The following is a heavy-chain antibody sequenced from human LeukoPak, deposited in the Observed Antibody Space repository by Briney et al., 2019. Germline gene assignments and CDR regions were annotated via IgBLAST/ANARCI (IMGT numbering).Heavy chain of an antibody. Sequence: SETLSLTCTVSGGSISSSSYYWGWIRQPPGKGLEWIGSIYYSGSTNYNPSLKSRVTISVDTSKNQFSLKLSSVTAADTAVYYCARGPLAGGVIITALFDYWGQGTLVTVSS. J-gene: IGHJ4*02. V-gene: IGHV4-39*07. CDR2: IYYSGST. D-gene: IGHD3-10*01. CDR1: GGSISSSSYY. CDR3: ARGPLAGGVIITALFDY.